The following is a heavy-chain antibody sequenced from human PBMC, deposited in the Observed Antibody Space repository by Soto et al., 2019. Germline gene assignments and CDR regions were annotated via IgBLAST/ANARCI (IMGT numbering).Heavy chain of an antibody. CDR2: IWYDGSNK. CDR1: GFTFSSYG. CDR3: ARDHIALDY. V-gene: IGHV3-33*01. D-gene: IGHD6-13*01. Sequence: QVQLVESGGGVVQPGRSLRLSCAASGFTFSSYGMHWVRQAPGKGLEWVAVIWYDGSNKYYADSVKGRFTISRDNSKKTGYLQMNSLRAEDTAVYYCARDHIALDYWGQGTQVTVSS. J-gene: IGHJ4*02.